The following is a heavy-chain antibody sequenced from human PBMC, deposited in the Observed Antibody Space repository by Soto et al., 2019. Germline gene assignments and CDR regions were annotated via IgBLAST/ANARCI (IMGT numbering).Heavy chain of an antibody. CDR1: SASVNSATW. CDR2: IYHLGST. D-gene: IGHD5-12*01. V-gene: IGHV4-4*02. CDR3: ARQKPVRGYFAPGTFDV. Sequence: SETLSLTCVVSSASVNSATWWAWLRQPPGRALEWIGEIYHLGSTNYNPSLKSRATISVDQAKNHFSLRLSSVTAADTALYFCARQKPVRGYFAPGTFDVWGQGALVTVSS. J-gene: IGHJ3*01.